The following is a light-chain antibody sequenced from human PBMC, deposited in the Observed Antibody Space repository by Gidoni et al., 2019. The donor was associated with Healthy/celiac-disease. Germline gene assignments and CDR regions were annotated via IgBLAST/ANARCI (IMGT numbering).Light chain of an antibody. CDR2: GNS. CDR1: SSNIGAGYV. CDR3: QSYDSSLLYV. J-gene: IGLJ1*01. Sequence: QSVLTQPPSVSAAPGQRVTISCTGSSSNIGAGYVVHWYQQLPGTAPKLLIYGNSNRPSGVPDRFCGSKSGTSASLASTGLQAEDEADYYCQSYDSSLLYVFGTGTKVTVL. V-gene: IGLV1-40*01.